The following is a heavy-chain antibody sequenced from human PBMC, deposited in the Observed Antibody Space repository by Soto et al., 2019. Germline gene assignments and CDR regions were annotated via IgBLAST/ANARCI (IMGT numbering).Heavy chain of an antibody. CDR1: GGSMNYYY. CDR3: ARAGRSWVYFFDS. CDR2: VYYSGTT. V-gene: IGHV4-59*01. J-gene: IGHJ4*02. Sequence: QVLLQESGPGLVQPSETLSLTCTVSGGSMNYYYWSWIRQSPGKGLEWIGYVYYSGTTYYNPSLQSRVTISIDTSQNQFSLKLRSVTAAASAIYYCARAGRSWVYFFDSWGRGTLVTVSS. D-gene: IGHD6-13*01.